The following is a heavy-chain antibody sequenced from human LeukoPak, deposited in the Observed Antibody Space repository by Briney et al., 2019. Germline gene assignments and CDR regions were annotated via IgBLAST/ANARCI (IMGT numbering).Heavy chain of an antibody. CDR1: GGSISSYY. V-gene: IGHV4-59*08. J-gene: IGHJ4*02. CDR2: IHNSGRT. D-gene: IGHD1-14*01. CDR3: ARHGTISSESYFDY. Sequence: SETLSLTRTVSGGSISSYYWSWIRQSPGKGLEWIGYIHNSGRTNYNPSLKSRVTGFVDTSKNQVSLRLSSVTAADTAVYYCARHGTISSESYFDYWGQGTLVTVSS.